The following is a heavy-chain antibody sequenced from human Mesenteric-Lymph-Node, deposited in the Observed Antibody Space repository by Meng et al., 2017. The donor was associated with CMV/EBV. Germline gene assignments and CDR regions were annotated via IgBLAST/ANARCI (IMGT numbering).Heavy chain of an antibody. CDR3: ARGRGDNWFDP. J-gene: IGHJ5*02. Sequence: GGSLRLSCVASEFTFGNYWMTWVRQAPGKGLEWVSSINSNGHKYYADSLKGRFTISRDNSKNTLYLQMNSLRAEDTAVYYCARGRGDNWFDPWGQGTLVTVSS. D-gene: IGHD3-10*01. V-gene: IGHV3-69-1*01. CDR2: INSNGHK. CDR1: EFTFGNYW.